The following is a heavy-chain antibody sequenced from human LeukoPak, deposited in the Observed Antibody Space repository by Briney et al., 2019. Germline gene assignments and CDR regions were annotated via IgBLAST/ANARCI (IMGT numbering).Heavy chain of an antibody. V-gene: IGHV4-59*01. Sequence: SETLSLTCTVSGGSISSYYWSWIRQPPGKGLEWIGYIYYSGSTNYNPSLKSRVTISVDTSKNQFSLKLSSVTAADTAVYYCARDREAVGSDDNWFDPWGQGTLVTVSS. D-gene: IGHD1-26*01. CDR3: ARDREAVGSDDNWFDP. CDR1: GGSISSYY. J-gene: IGHJ5*02. CDR2: IYYSGST.